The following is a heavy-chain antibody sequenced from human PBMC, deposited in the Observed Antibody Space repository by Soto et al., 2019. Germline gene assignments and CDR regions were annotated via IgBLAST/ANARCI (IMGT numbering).Heavy chain of an antibody. V-gene: IGHV3-30*03. Sequence: PGGSLRLSCAASGFTFSSYGMHWVRQAPGKGLEWVAVISYDGSNKYYADSVKGRFTISRDNSKNTLYLQMNSLRAEDTAVYYCARSDSGGHYYYGMDVWGQGTTVTVSS. J-gene: IGHJ6*02. D-gene: IGHD2-15*01. CDR1: GFTFSSYG. CDR3: ARSDSGGHYYYGMDV. CDR2: ISYDGSNK.